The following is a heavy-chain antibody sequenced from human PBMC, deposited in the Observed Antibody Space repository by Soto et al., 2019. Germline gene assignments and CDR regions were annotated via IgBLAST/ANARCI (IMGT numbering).Heavy chain of an antibody. CDR1: GFTFSSYG. CDR2: ISSSSSTI. D-gene: IGHD2-15*01. Sequence: EVQLVESGGGFVQPGGSLRLSCAASGFTFSSYGMNWVRQAPGKGLEWVSYISSSSSTIYYADSVKGPLTISRDNAKNSLYLQMTSVGEEDTSVYYCASRYCSDGRCSSSRWGQGPLVTAS. V-gene: IGHV3-48*02. CDR3: ASRYCSDGRCSSSR. J-gene: IGHJ4*02.